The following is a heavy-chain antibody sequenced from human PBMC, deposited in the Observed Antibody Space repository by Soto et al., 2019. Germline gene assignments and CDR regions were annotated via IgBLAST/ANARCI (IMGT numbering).Heavy chain of an antibody. CDR1: GGSISSGYYY. CDR2: SYYSGNT. CDR3: ASSSLYGRDV. J-gene: IGHJ6*02. Sequence: SETLSLTCSVSGGSISSGYYYWSWIRQPPGKCLEWIGNSYYSGNTYYNPALKSRLIISIDPPKNQFPLRGGSVTAEDTAVYYCASSSLYGRDVWGQGTTVTVSS. V-gene: IGHV4-30-4*01.